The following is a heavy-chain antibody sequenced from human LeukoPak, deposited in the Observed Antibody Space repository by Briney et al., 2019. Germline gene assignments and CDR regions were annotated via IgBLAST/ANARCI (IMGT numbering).Heavy chain of an antibody. Sequence: ASVKVSCKASGYTFTSFDINWVRHATGQGLEWMGWMNPNSGNTGYAQKFQGRVTMTRNTSISTAYMELSSLRSEDTAVYYCARSYCSGGNCYGMDVWGLGTTVTVSS. CDR3: ARSYCSGGNCYGMDV. D-gene: IGHD2-15*01. V-gene: IGHV1-8*01. CDR2: MNPNSGNT. CDR1: GYTFTSFD. J-gene: IGHJ6*02.